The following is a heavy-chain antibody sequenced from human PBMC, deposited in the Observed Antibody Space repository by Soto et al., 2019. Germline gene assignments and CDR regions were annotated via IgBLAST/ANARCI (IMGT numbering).Heavy chain of an antibody. CDR3: AGGHDSSGYYYTHFDY. Sequence: ASVKVSCKASGGTFSSYAISWVRQAPGQGLEWMGGIIPIFGTANYAQKFQGRVTITADKPTSTAYMELSSLRSEDTAVYYCAGGHDSSGYYYTHFDYWGQGTLVTVSS. V-gene: IGHV1-69*06. CDR1: GGTFSSYA. J-gene: IGHJ4*02. CDR2: IIPIFGTA. D-gene: IGHD3-22*01.